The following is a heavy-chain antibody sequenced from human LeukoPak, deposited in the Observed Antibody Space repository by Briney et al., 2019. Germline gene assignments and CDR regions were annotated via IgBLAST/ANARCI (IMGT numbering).Heavy chain of an antibody. Sequence: GGSLRLSCAASGFTVSSNYMSWVRQAPGKGLEWVSVIYGGGTTYYADSVKGRFTISRDNAKNSLYLQMNSLRAEDTAVYYCAKDQRSIAVAGYFDSWGQGTLVTVSS. CDR1: GFTVSSNY. CDR3: AKDQRSIAVAGYFDS. J-gene: IGHJ4*02. D-gene: IGHD6-19*01. CDR2: IYGGGTT. V-gene: IGHV3-53*01.